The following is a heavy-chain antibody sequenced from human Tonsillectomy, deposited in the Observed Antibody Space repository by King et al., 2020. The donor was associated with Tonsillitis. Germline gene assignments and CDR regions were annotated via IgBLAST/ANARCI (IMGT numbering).Heavy chain of an antibody. CDR3: ARYYYGSVVRYFDY. J-gene: IGHJ4*02. CDR2: IYLGDSHT. CDR1: GYSFTTYW. Sequence: QLVQSGAEVKKPGESLKISCQGSGYSFTTYWLGWVRQMPGKGLEWMGIIYLGDSHTTYSPSFQGQVTISADKSISTAYLQWSSLKASDTAMYYCARYYYGSVVRYFDYWGQGTLVTVSS. V-gene: IGHV5-51*01. D-gene: IGHD3-10*01.